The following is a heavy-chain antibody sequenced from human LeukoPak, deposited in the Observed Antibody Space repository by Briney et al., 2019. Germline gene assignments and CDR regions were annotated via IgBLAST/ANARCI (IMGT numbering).Heavy chain of an antibody. V-gene: IGHV5-51*01. CDR3: ARQQQMVLDAFDI. Sequence: GESLKISCKGSGYSFTTYWISWVRQMPGKGLEWMGIIYPGDSDTRYSPSFQGQVTISADKSIGTAYLQWSSLKASDTAMYYCARQQQMVLDAFDIWGQGTMVTVSS. D-gene: IGHD6-13*01. J-gene: IGHJ3*02. CDR1: GYSFTTYW. CDR2: IYPGDSDT.